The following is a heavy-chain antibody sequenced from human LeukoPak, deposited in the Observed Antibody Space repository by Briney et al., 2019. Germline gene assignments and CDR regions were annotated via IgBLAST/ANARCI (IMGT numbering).Heavy chain of an antibody. J-gene: IGHJ6*02. CDR1: GFTVSGKY. V-gene: IGHV3-66*01. D-gene: IGHD5-24*01. Sequence: GGSLRLSCAASGFTVSGKYMSWVRQAPGKGLEWVSLLYSGGSTYYADSVKGRFSISRDNSKNTLYLQMNSLRAEDTAVYYCASRDKGYDYGMDVWGQGTTVTVSS. CDR2: LYSGGST. CDR3: ASRDKGYDYGMDV.